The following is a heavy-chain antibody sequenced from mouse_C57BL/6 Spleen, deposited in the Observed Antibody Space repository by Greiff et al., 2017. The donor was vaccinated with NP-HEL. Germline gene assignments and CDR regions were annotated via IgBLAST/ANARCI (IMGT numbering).Heavy chain of an antibody. V-gene: IGHV14-4*01. CDR1: GFNIKDDY. D-gene: IGHD2-3*01. J-gene: IGHJ2*01. CDR3: TTNGYYGYY. CDR2: IDPENGDT. Sequence: EVQLQQSGAELVRPGASVKLSCTASGFNIKDDYMHWVKQRPEQGLEWIGWIDPENGDTEYASKFQGKATITADTSSNTAYLQLSSLTSEDTAVYYCTTNGYYGYYWGQGTTLTVSS.